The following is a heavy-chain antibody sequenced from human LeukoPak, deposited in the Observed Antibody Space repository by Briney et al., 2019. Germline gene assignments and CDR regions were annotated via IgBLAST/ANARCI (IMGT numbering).Heavy chain of an antibody. CDR1: GGSINSYY. J-gene: IGHJ5*02. CDR3: ARAYDWFDP. V-gene: IGHV4-59*06. Sequence: SETLSLTCTVSGGSINSYYWSWIRQPPGKGLEWIGYIYYSGSTYYNPSLKSRVTISVDTSKNQFSLKLSSVTAADTAVYYCARAYDWFDPWGQGTLVTVSS. D-gene: IGHD3-16*01. CDR2: IYYSGST.